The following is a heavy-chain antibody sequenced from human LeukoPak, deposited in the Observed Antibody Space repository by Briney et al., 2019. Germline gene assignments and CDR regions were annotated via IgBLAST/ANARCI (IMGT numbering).Heavy chain of an antibody. Sequence: ASVKVSCKASGYTFTSYYMHWVRQAPGQGLEWMGIINPSGGSTSYAQKFQGRVTMTRDMSTSTDYMELSSLRSEDTAVYYCARGAEFYYFMDVWGKGTTVTISS. CDR3: ARGAEFYYFMDV. J-gene: IGHJ6*03. D-gene: IGHD2/OR15-2a*01. CDR2: INPSGGST. CDR1: GYTFTSYY. V-gene: IGHV1-46*01.